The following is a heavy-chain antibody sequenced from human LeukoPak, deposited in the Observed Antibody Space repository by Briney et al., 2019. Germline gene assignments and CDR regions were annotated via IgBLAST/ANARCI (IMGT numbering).Heavy chain of an antibody. D-gene: IGHD3-9*01. CDR2: INHSGST. Sequence: SETLSLTCAVYGGSFSGYYWSWIRQPPGEGLEWIGEINHSGSTNYNPSLKSRVTISVDTSKNQFSLKLSSVTAADTAVYYCARERPSYYDILTGYYPRSLPYYFDYWGQGTLVTVSS. CDR1: GGSFSGYY. J-gene: IGHJ4*02. CDR3: ARERPSYYDILTGYYPRSLPYYFDY. V-gene: IGHV4-34*01.